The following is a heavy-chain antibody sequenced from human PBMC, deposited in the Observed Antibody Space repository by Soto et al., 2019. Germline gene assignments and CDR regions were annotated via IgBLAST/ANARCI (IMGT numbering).Heavy chain of an antibody. CDR2: INPNSGGT. CDR3: ARVQGNYYGMDV. CDR1: GYTFTGYY. Sequence: QVQLVQSGAEVKKPGASVKVSCKASGYTFTGYYMHWVRQAPGQGLEWMGWINPNSGGTNYAQKLQGWVTMTRDTSISTAYMELGRLRSDDTAVYYCARVQGNYYGMDVWGQGTTVTVSS. J-gene: IGHJ6*02. V-gene: IGHV1-2*04.